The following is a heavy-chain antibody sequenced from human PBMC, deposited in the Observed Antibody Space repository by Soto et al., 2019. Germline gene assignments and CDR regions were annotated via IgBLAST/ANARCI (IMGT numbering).Heavy chain of an antibody. V-gene: IGHV5-10-1*01. CDR2: IDPSDSYT. CDR1: GYSFTSYW. Sequence: GESLKISCKGSGYSFTSYWISWVRQMPGKGLEWMGRIDPSDSYTNYSPSFQGHVTISADKSISTAYLQWSSLKASDTAMYYCARYDCSGGSCFANWFDPWGQGTQVTVSS. D-gene: IGHD2-15*01. CDR3: ARYDCSGGSCFANWFDP. J-gene: IGHJ5*02.